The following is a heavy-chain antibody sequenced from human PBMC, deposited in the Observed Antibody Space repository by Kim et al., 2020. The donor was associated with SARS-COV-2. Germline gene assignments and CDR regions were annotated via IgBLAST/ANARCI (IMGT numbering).Heavy chain of an antibody. CDR2: IYHSGST. D-gene: IGHD2-15*01. Sequence: SETLSLTCTVSGYSISSGYYWGWIRQPPGKGLEWIGSIYHSGSTYYNPSLKSRVTISVDTSKNQFSLKLSSVTAADTAVYYCAGEPDYGVVAATIYYYYG. CDR3: AGEPDYGVVAATIYYYYG. J-gene: IGHJ6*01. V-gene: IGHV4-38-2*02. CDR1: GYSISSGYY.